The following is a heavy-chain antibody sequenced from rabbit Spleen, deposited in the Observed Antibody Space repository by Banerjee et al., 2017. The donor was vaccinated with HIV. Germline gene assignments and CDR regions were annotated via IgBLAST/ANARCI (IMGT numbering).Heavy chain of an antibody. CDR1: GFSFSRSYY. Sequence: QSLEESGGDLVKPGASLTLPCKASGFSFSRSYYICWVRQAPGKGLEWIACINIVTGKSVYASWAKGRFIMSRTSSTTVTLQMTSLTAADTATYFCARDLVAVIGWNFNLWGQGTLVTVS. CDR3: ARDLVAVIGWNFNL. J-gene: IGHJ4*01. CDR2: INIVTGKS. D-gene: IGHD2-1*01. V-gene: IGHV1S40*01.